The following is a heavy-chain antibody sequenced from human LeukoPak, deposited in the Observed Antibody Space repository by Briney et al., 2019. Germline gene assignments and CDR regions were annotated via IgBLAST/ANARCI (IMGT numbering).Heavy chain of an antibody. J-gene: IGHJ4*02. D-gene: IGHD1-26*01. V-gene: IGHV3-30*02. Sequence: GGSLRLSCAASGFTFSSYGMHWVRQAPGKGLEWVAFIRYDGSNKYYADSVKGRFTISRDNSKNTLYLQMNSLRAEDSAVYYCAKDPGLVGVTDYWGQGTLVTVSS. CDR1: GFTFSSYG. CDR2: IRYDGSNK. CDR3: AKDPGLVGVTDY.